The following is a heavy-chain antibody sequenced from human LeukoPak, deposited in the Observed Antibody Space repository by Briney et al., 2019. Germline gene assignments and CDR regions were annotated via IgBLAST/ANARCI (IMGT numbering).Heavy chain of an antibody. CDR3: ARFSSSCYDSSGADY. J-gene: IGHJ4*02. D-gene: IGHD3-22*01. CDR2: ISSSSSHI. CDR1: GFTFSSYS. Sequence: GGSLRLSCAASGFTFSSYSMNWVRQAPGRGLEWVSSISSSSSHIYYADSVKGRFTISRDNAKNSLYLQMNSLRAEDTAVYYCARFSSSCYDSSGADYWGQGTLVTVSS. V-gene: IGHV3-21*01.